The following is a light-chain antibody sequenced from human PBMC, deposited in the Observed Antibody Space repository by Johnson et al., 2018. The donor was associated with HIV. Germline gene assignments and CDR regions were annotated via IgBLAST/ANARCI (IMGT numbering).Light chain of an antibody. CDR1: TSKIENNY. Sequence: QSVLTQPPSVSAATGQKVTISCSGTTSKIENNYVSWYQQFPERAPKLLIYDNTKRPSGIPDRFSGSKSDASATLAITGLQTGDEADYYCGTWDNSLTAYVFGTGTKVTV. V-gene: IGLV1-51*01. CDR3: GTWDNSLTAYV. J-gene: IGLJ1*01. CDR2: DNT.